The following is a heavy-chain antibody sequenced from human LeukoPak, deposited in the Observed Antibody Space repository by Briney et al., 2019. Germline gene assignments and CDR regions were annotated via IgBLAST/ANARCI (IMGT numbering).Heavy chain of an antibody. CDR1: GFTFSSYR. Sequence: GGSLRLSCAASGFTFSSYRMHWVRQAPGKGLVWVSHINIDGSISRYADSVKGRFTISRDSAKNTLYLQMNSLRAEDTAVYFCARGNPLIDYWGQGTLVTVSS. D-gene: IGHD1-14*01. CDR2: INIDGSIS. V-gene: IGHV3-74*01. CDR3: ARGNPLIDY. J-gene: IGHJ4*02.